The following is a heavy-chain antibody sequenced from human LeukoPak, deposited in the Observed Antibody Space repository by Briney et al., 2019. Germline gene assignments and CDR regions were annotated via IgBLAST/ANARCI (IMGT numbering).Heavy chain of an antibody. CDR1: GFTFSSYW. CDR3: AKSPLPDY. D-gene: IGHD1-26*01. V-gene: IGHV3-74*01. Sequence: GGSLRLPCAASGFTFSSYWMHWVRQPPGKGLVWVSRINGDGSSTRYADSVKGRFTVSRDNAKNTLYLQMNSLRAEDTAVYYCAKSPLPDYWGQGTLVTVSS. J-gene: IGHJ4*02. CDR2: INGDGSST.